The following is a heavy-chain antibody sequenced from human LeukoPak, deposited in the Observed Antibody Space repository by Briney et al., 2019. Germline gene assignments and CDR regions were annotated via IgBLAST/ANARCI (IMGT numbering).Heavy chain of an antibody. D-gene: IGHD3-10*01. V-gene: IGHV3-23*01. CDR2: INGSGGST. CDR3: AKVKAAARGAGVDY. Sequence: GGSLRLSCAASGFTFSSYAMSWVRQAPGKGLEWVSAINGSGGSTYYADSVKGRFTISRDNSKNTLYLQMNSLRAEDTAVYYCAKVKAAARGAGVDYWGQGTLVTVSS. CDR1: GFTFSSYA. J-gene: IGHJ4*02.